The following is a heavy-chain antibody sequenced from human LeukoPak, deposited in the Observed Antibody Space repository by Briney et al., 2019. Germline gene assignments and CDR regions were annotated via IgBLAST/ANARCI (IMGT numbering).Heavy chain of an antibody. D-gene: IGHD4-23*01. CDR2: ITTSDGNT. CDR3: ARGRPHGNDY. J-gene: IGHJ4*02. V-gene: IGHV3-23*01. Sequence: PGGSLRLSCAASGFTFSSYTTSWVRQAPGKGLEWVSTITTSDGNTYYADSVKGRFTVSRDNAKNTLYLQMNSLRVEDTAVYYCARGRPHGNDYWGQGTLVTVSS. CDR1: GFTFSSYT.